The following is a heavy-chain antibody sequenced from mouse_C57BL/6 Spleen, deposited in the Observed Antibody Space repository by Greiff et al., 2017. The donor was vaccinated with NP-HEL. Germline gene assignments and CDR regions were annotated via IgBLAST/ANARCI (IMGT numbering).Heavy chain of an antibody. Sequence: EVKLQESGPGLVKPSQSLSLTCSVTGYSITSGYYWNWIRQFPGNKLEWMGYISYDGSNNYNPSLKNRISITRDTSKNQFFLKLNSVTTEDTATYYCGRSDGYHGDYWGQGTTLTVSS. D-gene: IGHD2-3*01. CDR3: GRSDGYHGDY. CDR1: GYSITSGYY. CDR2: ISYDGSN. J-gene: IGHJ2*01. V-gene: IGHV3-6*01.